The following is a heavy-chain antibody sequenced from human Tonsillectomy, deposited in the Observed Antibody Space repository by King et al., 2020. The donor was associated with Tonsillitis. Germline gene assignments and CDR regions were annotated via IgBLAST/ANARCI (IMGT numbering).Heavy chain of an antibody. J-gene: IGHJ4*02. Sequence: VQLVESGAEVKKPGESLRISCKGSGYSFTNYLISWVRQMPGKGLEWMGRIDPSDSYTNYSPSFQGHVTVSVDKSISTAYLQWSSLKASDTAMYYCATRTGFSGYDSFFEYWGQGTLVTVSS. CDR3: ATRTGFSGYDSFFEY. CDR1: GYSFTNYL. D-gene: IGHD5-12*01. CDR2: IDPSDSYT. V-gene: IGHV5-10-1*03.